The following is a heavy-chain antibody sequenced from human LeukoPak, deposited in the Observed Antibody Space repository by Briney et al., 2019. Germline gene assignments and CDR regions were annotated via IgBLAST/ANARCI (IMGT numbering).Heavy chain of an antibody. J-gene: IGHJ6*02. CDR1: GYTFTSYY. D-gene: IGHD2/OR15-2a*01. Sequence: ASVKVSCKASGYTFTSYYMHWVRQAPGQGLEWMGIINPSGGSTSYAQKFQGRVTMTRDTSTSTVYMELSSLRSEDTAVYYCARAHLSEYFDFYGMDVWGQGTTVTVSS. CDR3: ARAHLSEYFDFYGMDV. CDR2: INPSGGST. V-gene: IGHV1-46*01.